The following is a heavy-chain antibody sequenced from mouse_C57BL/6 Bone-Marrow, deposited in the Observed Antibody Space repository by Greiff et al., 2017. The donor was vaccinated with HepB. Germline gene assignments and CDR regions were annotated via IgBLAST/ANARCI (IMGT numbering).Heavy chain of an antibody. V-gene: IGHV3-6*01. CDR3: ARAGYYGSTWYFDV. Sequence: DVQLQESGPGLVKPSQSLSLTCSVTGYSITSGYYWNWIRQFPGNKLEWMGYISYDGSNNYNPSLKNRISITRDTAKNQFFLKLNSVTTEDTATYYGARAGYYGSTWYFDVWGTGTTVTVSS. D-gene: IGHD1-1*01. CDR1: GYSITSGYY. J-gene: IGHJ1*03. CDR2: ISYDGSN.